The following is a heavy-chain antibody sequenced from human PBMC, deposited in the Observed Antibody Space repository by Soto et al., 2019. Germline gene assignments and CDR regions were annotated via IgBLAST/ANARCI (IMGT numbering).Heavy chain of an antibody. V-gene: IGHV4-34*01. CDR3: ARGRQWLADDFNY. J-gene: IGHJ4*02. D-gene: IGHD6-19*01. CDR2: INHSGST. CDR1: GGAFSGYY. Sequence: KNSETLSLTCAVYGGAFSGYYWSWIRQPPGKGLEWIGEINHSGSTNCNPSLKSRVTISVDTSKNQFSLKLSSVTAADTAVYYCARGRQWLADDFNYWGQGTLVTVSS.